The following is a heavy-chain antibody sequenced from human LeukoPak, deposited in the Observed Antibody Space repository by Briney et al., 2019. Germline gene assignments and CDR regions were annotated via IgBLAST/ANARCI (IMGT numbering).Heavy chain of an antibody. Sequence: SETLSLTCTVSGDSISSYYWSWIRQPPGKGLEWIGYIYYTGSTNYNPSLKSRVTISVDTSKNQFSLKLSSVAAADTAVYYCARTQSWYSSSWFPYGMDVWGQGTTVTVSS. CDR2: IYYTGST. CDR3: ARTQSWYSSSWFPYGMDV. D-gene: IGHD6-13*01. CDR1: GDSISSYY. V-gene: IGHV4-59*12. J-gene: IGHJ6*02.